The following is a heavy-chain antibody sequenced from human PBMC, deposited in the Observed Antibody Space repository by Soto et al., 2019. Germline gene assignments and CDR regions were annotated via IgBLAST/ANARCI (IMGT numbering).Heavy chain of an antibody. CDR1: GFTFSSCT. CDR3: AKELHTSSGWSQVIY. CDR2: ISPSSGHI. D-gene: IGHD6-19*01. V-gene: IGHV3-21*04. Sequence: PGGSLRLSCAVSGFTFSSCTMNWARQAPGKGLEWVSSISPSSGHIYYADSVKGRFTISRDNAKNTLYLQMNSLRAEDTAVYYCAKELHTSSGWSQVIYWGQGTLVTVSS. J-gene: IGHJ4*02.